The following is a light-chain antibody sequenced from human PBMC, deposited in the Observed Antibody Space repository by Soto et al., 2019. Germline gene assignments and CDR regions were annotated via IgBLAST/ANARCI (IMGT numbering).Light chain of an antibody. J-gene: IGLJ3*02. CDR1: RNNIGSYDL. Sequence: QSALTQPASVSGSPGQSITLSCTGTRNNIGSYDLVSWYQQHPGKVPKLMIYEVTKRPSGVSNRFSGSKSGITASLTISGLQAEDEADYYCCSYTSSNTLVFGGGTKLTVL. CDR3: CSYTSSNTLV. CDR2: EVT. V-gene: IGLV2-14*02.